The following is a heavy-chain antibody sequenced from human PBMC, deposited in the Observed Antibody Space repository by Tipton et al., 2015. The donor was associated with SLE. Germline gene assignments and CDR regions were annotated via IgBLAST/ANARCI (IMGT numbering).Heavy chain of an antibody. V-gene: IGHV4-34*01. CDR3: ARGGNGYSFFDY. J-gene: IGHJ4*02. D-gene: IGHD2-21*01. Sequence: TLSLTCAVYGGSFSGYYWSWIRQPPGKGLEWIGEINHSGSTNYNPSLKSRVTISVDTSKNQLSLKLSSVTAADTAVYYCARGGNGYSFFDYWGQGTLVTVSS. CDR2: INHSGST. CDR1: GGSFSGYY.